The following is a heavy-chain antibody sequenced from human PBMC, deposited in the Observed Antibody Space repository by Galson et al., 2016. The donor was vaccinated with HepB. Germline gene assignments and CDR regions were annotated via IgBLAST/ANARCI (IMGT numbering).Heavy chain of an antibody. CDR1: GFTSTNYA. J-gene: IGHJ3*01. CDR3: AKAQPTHTIGWGGAFDV. CDR2: IRGDGSAT. Sequence: SLRLSCAASGFTSTNYAMTWVRQAPGRGLEWVSTIRGDGSATLYADSVKGRFTISTDSSKNTLYLQMNGLRAEDTAVYYCAKAQPTHTIGWGGAFDVWGQGTMVTVFS. V-gene: IGHV3-23*01. D-gene: IGHD6-19*01.